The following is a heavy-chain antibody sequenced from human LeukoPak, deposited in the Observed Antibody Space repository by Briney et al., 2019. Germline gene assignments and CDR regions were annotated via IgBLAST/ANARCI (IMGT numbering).Heavy chain of an antibody. V-gene: IGHV1-69*04. D-gene: IGHD6-13*01. CDR3: VGQQLGLIVFQH. Sequence: ASVKVSCKASGGTFSSYAISWVRQAPGQGLEWMGRIIPILGIANYAQKFQGRVTITADKSTSTAYMELSSLRSEDTAVYYCVGQQLGLIVFQHWGQGTLVTVSS. J-gene: IGHJ1*01. CDR1: GGTFSSYA. CDR2: IIPILGIA.